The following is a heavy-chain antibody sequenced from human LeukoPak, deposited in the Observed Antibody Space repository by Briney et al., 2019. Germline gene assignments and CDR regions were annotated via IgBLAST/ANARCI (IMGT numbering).Heavy chain of an antibody. J-gene: IGHJ6*03. Sequence: GASVTVSCKASGYTFTGYYMHWVRQAPGQGLEWMGWINPNSGVTNYAQKFQGRVTMTRDTSISTAYMELSRLRSDDTAVYYCARDRFGGNYYYYYMDIWGKGTTVTISS. CDR1: GYTFTGYY. CDR3: ARDRFGGNYYYYYMDI. CDR2: INPNSGVT. D-gene: IGHD3-10*01. V-gene: IGHV1-2*02.